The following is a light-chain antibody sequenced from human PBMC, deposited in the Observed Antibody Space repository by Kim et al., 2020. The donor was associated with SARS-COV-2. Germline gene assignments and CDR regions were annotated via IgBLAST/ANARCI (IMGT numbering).Light chain of an antibody. CDR2: AAS. CDR3: QQSYSTPIT. V-gene: IGKV1-39*01. Sequence: ASVGDRVTITCRASQSISSYLNWYQQKPGKAPKLLIYAASSLQSGVPSRFSGSVSGTDFTLTISSLQPEDFATYYCQQSYSTPITFGQGTRLEIK. CDR1: QSISSY. J-gene: IGKJ5*01.